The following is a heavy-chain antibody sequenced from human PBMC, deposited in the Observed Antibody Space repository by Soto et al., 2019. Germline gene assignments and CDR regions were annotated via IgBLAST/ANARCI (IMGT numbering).Heavy chain of an antibody. CDR2: ISGSGGST. CDR1: GFTFSSYA. J-gene: IGHJ4*02. D-gene: IGHD3-3*01. Sequence: GGSLRLCCAASGFTFSSYAMSWVRQAPGKGLEWVSAISGSGGSTYYADSVKGRFTISRDNSKNTLYLQMNSLRAEDTAVYYCAKDDRYNFWSGTDYYFDYWGQGTLVTVSS. CDR3: AKDDRYNFWSGTDYYFDY. V-gene: IGHV3-23*01.